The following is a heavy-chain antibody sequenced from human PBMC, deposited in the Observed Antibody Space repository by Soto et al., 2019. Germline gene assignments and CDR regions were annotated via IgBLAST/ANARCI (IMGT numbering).Heavy chain of an antibody. CDR1: GGTFSSYA. J-gene: IGHJ4*02. CDR2: IIPIFGTA. Sequence: QVQLVQSGAEVKKPGSSVKVSCKASGGTFSSYAISWVRQAPGQGLEWMGGIIPIFGTANYAQKFQGRVTITADESTSTAYMELSSLRSEDTAVYYCARDQGTIGYSYGRYYLDYWGQGTLVTVSS. CDR3: ARDQGTIGYSYGRYYLDY. V-gene: IGHV1-69*01. D-gene: IGHD5-18*01.